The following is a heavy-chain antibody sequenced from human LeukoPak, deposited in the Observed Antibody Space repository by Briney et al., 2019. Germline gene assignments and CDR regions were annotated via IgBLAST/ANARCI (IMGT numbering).Heavy chain of an antibody. CDR1: GFTFSSYG. CDR3: AKDRSTVSNNWFDP. V-gene: IGHV3-33*06. D-gene: IGHD4-11*01. CDR2: IWYDGSNK. Sequence: GRSLRLSCAASGFTFSSYGMHWVRQAPGKGLEWVAVIWYDGSNKYYADSVKGRFTISRDNSKNTLYLQMNSLRAEDTAVYYCAKDRSTVSNNWFDPWGQGTLVTVSS. J-gene: IGHJ5*02.